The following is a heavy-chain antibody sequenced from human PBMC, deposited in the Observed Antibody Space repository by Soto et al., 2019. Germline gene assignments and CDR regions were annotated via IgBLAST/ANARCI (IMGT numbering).Heavy chain of an antibody. J-gene: IGHJ6*03. CDR1: GYTFTGYD. CDR2: MNPNSGNT. Sequence: ASVTVSCQASGYTFTGYDINWVRQATGQGLEWMGWMNPNSGNTGYAQKLQGRVTMTRNTSISTAYMELSRLRSEDTAVYYCARGSCTNGVCLYYYYMDVWGKGTTVTVSS. CDR3: ARGSCTNGVCLYYYYMDV. V-gene: IGHV1-8*01. D-gene: IGHD2-8*01.